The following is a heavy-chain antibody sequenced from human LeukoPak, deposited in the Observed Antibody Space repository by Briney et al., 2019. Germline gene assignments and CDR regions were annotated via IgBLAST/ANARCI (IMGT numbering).Heavy chain of an antibody. CDR2: ISGSGDST. V-gene: IGHV3-23*01. J-gene: IGHJ3*02. CDR1: GFTFSSYA. D-gene: IGHD1-26*01. Sequence: GGSLRLSCAASGFTFSSYAMSWVRQAPGKGLEWVSAISGSGDSTYYADSVKGRFTISRDNPKNTVYLQMNSLRAEDTAVYYCAKEFRRGSYLLDAFDIWGQGTMVTVSS. CDR3: AKEFRRGSYLLDAFDI.